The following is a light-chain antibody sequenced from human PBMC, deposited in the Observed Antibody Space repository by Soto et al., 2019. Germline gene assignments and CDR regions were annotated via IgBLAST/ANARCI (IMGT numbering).Light chain of an antibody. CDR3: AAWDDSLNGVI. Sequence: QTVVTQPPSTSGTPGLRVTISCSGSTSNIGNNNVNWYQQLPGTAPTLLIYANNQRPSGVPDRFSASKSGTSASLAVSGLQSGDEADYYCAAWDDSLNGVIFGGGTKLTVL. J-gene: IGLJ2*01. V-gene: IGLV1-44*01. CDR1: TSNIGNNN. CDR2: ANN.